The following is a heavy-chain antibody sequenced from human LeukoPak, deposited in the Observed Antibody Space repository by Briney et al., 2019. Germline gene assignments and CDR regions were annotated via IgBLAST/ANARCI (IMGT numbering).Heavy chain of an antibody. J-gene: IGHJ6*02. D-gene: IGHD2-21*02. Sequence: SVKVSCKASGGTFTSYAISWVRQAPGQGLEWMGGIDPILGIANYAQKIQGRVTITAEKSTSTAYMELSSLRSEDTAVYYCAREKLVVVTASYYYYGMDVWGQGTTVTVSS. V-gene: IGHV1-69*10. CDR1: GGTFTSYA. CDR3: AREKLVVVTASYYYYGMDV. CDR2: IDPILGIA.